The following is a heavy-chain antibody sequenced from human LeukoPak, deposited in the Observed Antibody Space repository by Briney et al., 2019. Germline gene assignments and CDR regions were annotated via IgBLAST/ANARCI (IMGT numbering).Heavy chain of an antibody. CDR3: ARGVSYYDSSGYYYVTSDYYFDY. D-gene: IGHD3-22*01. CDR2: IYYSGST. CDR1: GGSLSRYY. Sequence: SETLSLTCTLSGGSLSRYYWSWLRQPPGKGLEWIGHIYYSGSTNYHPSLTSRVTISVDTSKNQCSLKLSSVTAADTAVYYCARGVSYYDSSGYYYVTSDYYFDYWGQGTLVTVSS. V-gene: IGHV4-59*12. J-gene: IGHJ4*02.